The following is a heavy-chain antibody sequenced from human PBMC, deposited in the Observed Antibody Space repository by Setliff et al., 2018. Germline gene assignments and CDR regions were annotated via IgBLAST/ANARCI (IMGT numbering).Heavy chain of an antibody. V-gene: IGHV1-3*01. CDR3: ARESVVVVTTTNYYYYIDV. D-gene: IGHD2-21*02. Sequence: ASVKVSCKASGYPFTSNSMHWVRQAPGQRLEWMGWINAGNGYTKYSQKFQGRVTITRDTSATTAYMELSSLRSEDTAVYFCARESVVVVTTTNYYYYIDVWGEGTTVTVSS. J-gene: IGHJ6*03. CDR1: GYPFTSNS. CDR2: INAGNGYT.